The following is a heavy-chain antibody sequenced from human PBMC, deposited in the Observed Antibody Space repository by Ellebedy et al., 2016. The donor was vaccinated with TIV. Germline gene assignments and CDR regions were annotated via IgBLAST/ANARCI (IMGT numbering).Heavy chain of an antibody. CDR3: AKDQVGGDGRWVFDI. Sequence: GESLKISCAASGFTFSRYAITWVRQAPGKGLEWVSGIVGSGAQKYADSVKGRFTISRDNSKNTLYLQMNSLRAEDTAVYYCAKDQVGGDGRWVFDIWGQGTMVTVSS. D-gene: IGHD3-16*01. CDR1: GFTFSRYA. V-gene: IGHV3-23*01. CDR2: IVGSGA. J-gene: IGHJ3*02.